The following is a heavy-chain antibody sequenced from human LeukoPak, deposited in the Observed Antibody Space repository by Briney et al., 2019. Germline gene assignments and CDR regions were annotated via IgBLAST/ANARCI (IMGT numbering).Heavy chain of an antibody. CDR3: AGERGTSGYILAY. CDR1: GFTVSSNY. Sequence: AGGSLRLSCAASGFTVSSNYMSWVRQAPGKGLEWVSIIYTGGSTYYSGSVQGRFTISRDNSKNTLYLQMNSLRPDDTAVYYCAGERGTSGYILAYWGQGTLVTVSP. J-gene: IGHJ4*02. D-gene: IGHD3-22*01. CDR2: IYTGGST. V-gene: IGHV3-53*01.